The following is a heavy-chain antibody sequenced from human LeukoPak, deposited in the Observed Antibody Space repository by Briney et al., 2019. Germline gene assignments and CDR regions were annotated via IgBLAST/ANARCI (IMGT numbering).Heavy chain of an antibody. CDR3: ARDYCGDYIFYGMDV. J-gene: IGHJ6*02. CDR2: IYYSGST. CDR1: GGSISSSSYY. D-gene: IGHD4-17*01. V-gene: IGHV4-39*07. Sequence: PSETLSLTCTVSGGSISSSSYYWGWIRQPPGKGLEWIGSIYYSGSTYYNPSLKSRVTISVDTSKNQFSLKLSSVTAADTAVYYCARDYCGDYIFYGMDVWGQGTTVTVSS.